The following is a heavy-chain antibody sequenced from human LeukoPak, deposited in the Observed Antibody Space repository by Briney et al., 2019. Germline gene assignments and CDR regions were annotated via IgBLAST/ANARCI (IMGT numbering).Heavy chain of an antibody. V-gene: IGHV3-23*01. CDR1: GFTFSSYA. Sequence: GGSLRLSCAASGFTFSSYAMSWVRQAPGKGLEWVSTISASGGNTYYADSVKGRFTISRDNSKDTLYLRMSSLRAEDTAVYYCAKARGSIAARPGYWGQGTLVTVSS. J-gene: IGHJ4*02. D-gene: IGHD6-6*01. CDR2: ISASGGNT. CDR3: AKARGSIAARPGY.